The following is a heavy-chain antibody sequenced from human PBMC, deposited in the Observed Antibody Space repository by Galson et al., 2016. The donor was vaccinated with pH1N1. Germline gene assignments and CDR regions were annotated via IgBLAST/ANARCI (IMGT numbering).Heavy chain of an antibody. CDR3: AREWDSRGRFDH. CDR1: GLALSGSDFTSHT. D-gene: IGHD6-13*01. Sequence: SLRLSCAASGLALSGSDFTSHTMNWVRLAPGGGIEWVSSISATSDYRNYSDSVKGRFIISRDNAKSSLYLHMNSLRDDDTAIYYCAREWDSRGRFDHWDQGTLVTVSP. V-gene: IGHV3-21*04. CDR2: ISATSDYR. J-gene: IGHJ4*02.